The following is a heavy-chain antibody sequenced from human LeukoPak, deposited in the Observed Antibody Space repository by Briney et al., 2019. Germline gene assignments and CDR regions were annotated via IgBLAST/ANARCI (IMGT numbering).Heavy chain of an antibody. V-gene: IGHV4-4*07. D-gene: IGHD3-10*01. CDR1: GFTFSSYA. Sequence: GSLRLSCAASGFTFSSYAMSWVRQAPGKGLEWIGRIYTSGSTNYNPSLKSRVTMSVDTSKNQFSLKLSSVTAADTVVYYCARDNTMVRGVIDYWGQGTLVTVSS. CDR2: IYTSGST. CDR3: ARDNTMVRGVIDY. J-gene: IGHJ4*02.